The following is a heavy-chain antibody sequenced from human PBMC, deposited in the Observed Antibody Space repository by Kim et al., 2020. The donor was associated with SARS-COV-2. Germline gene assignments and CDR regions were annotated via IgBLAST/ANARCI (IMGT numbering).Heavy chain of an antibody. D-gene: IGHD6-19*01. Sequence: DDYAVSVKSRITNNPDTSKNHFSLQLSSVTPEDTAAYYCARAVAGIGNFDYWGQGTLVTVSS. CDR3: ARAVAGIGNFDY. J-gene: IGHJ4*02. V-gene: IGHV6-1*01. CDR2: D.